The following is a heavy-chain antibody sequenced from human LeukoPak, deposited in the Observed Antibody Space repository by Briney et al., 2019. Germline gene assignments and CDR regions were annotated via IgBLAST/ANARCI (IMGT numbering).Heavy chain of an antibody. CDR2: IRYDGSNK. V-gene: IGHV3-30*02. Sequence: GGSLRLSCAASGFTFSSYGMHWVRQAPCKGLEWVAFIRYDGSNKYYADSVKGRFTISRDNSKNTLYLQMNSLRAEDTAVYYCALGRCSSTSCYSFTWGQGTLVTVSS. D-gene: IGHD2-2*02. CDR3: ALGRCSSTSCYSFT. CDR1: GFTFSSYG. J-gene: IGHJ5*02.